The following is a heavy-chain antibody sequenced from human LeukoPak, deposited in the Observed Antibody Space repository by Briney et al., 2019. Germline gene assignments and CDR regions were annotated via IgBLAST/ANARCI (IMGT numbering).Heavy chain of an antibody. Sequence: PSETLSLTCAVYGGSFSSYYWNWIRQPPGKGLEWIGEINHSGSTNYNPSLKSQVTISVDTSKNQFSLKLSSVTAADTAVYYCARAYAKPFDYWGQGTLVTVSS. V-gene: IGHV4-34*01. CDR1: GGSFSSYY. J-gene: IGHJ4*02. CDR2: INHSGST. CDR3: ARAYAKPFDY.